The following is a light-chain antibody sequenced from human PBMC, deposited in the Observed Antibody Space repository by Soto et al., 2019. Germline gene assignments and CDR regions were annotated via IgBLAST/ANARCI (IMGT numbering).Light chain of an antibody. V-gene: IGLV2-8*01. CDR1: SSDVGGYNY. J-gene: IGLJ3*02. CDR2: EVY. Sequence: QSALTQPPSASGSPGQSVTISCTGTSSDVGGYNYVSWYQQHPGKAPILLIYEVYRRPSGVPNRFSGSKSGNRASLTVSGLQAEDEADYYCQSYDNSLSGWVFGGGTKLTVL. CDR3: QSYDNSLSGWV.